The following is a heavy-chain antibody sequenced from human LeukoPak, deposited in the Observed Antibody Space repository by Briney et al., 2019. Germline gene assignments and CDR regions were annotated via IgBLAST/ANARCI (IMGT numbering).Heavy chain of an antibody. CDR2: IYSGGST. V-gene: IGHV3-66*02. CDR3: ARDGPYGSGSKD. CDR1: GFTVSSNY. D-gene: IGHD3-10*01. Sequence: GGSLRLSCAASGFTVSSNYMSWVRQAPGKGLEWVSVIYSGGSTYYADFVKGRFTISRDNSKNTLYLQMNSLRAEDTAVYYCARDGPYGSGSKDWGQGTLVTVSS. J-gene: IGHJ4*02.